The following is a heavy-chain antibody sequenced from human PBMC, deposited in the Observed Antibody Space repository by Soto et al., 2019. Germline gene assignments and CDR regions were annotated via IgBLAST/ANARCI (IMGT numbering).Heavy chain of an antibody. V-gene: IGHV1-3*01. J-gene: IGHJ5*02. CDR2: INAGNGNT. CDR3: ARSDSSSPVRFDP. CDR1: GYTFTSYA. D-gene: IGHD6-13*01. Sequence: ASVKVSCKASGYTFTSYAMHWVRQAPGQRLEWMGWINAGNGNTKYSQKFQGRVTITRDTSASTAYMELSSLRSEDTAVYYCARSDSSSPVRFDPWGQGTLVTVS.